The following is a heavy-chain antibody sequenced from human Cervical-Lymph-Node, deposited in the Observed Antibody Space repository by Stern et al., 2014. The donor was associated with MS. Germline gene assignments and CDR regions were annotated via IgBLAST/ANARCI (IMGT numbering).Heavy chain of an antibody. D-gene: IGHD6-25*01. J-gene: IGHJ4*02. Sequence: VQLVESGGGLVQPGGSLRLSCIVSGFTLSTYRMNWVRQAPGQGLELVSYISSSSSIRKYADSVKGRFTISRDNGKNSLYLQMNSLRDEDTAIYYCARVYTSGNSWGQGTLVTVSS. CDR2: ISSSSSIR. CDR3: ARVYTSGNS. V-gene: IGHV3-48*02. CDR1: GFTLSTYR.